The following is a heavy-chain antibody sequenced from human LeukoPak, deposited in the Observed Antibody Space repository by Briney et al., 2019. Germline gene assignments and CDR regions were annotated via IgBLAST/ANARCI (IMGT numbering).Heavy chain of an antibody. J-gene: IGHJ5*02. V-gene: IGHV4-38-2*02. Sequence: SETLSLTCTVSDYSITSGYYWGWIRQSPGKGLECIGTIYHGGNTYYNPSLKSRVTISVDKSKNQFSLKLSSVTAADTAVYYCARVSTSPRVTIFGVVSEGDGNWFDPWGQGTLVTVSS. D-gene: IGHD3-3*01. CDR3: ARVSTSPRVTIFGVVSEGDGNWFDP. CDR2: IYHGGNT. CDR1: DYSITSGYY.